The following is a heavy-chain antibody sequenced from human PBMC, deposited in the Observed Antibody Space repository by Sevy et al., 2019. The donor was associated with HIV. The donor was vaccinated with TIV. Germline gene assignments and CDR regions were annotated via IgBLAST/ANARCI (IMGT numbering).Heavy chain of an antibody. V-gene: IGHV3-33*01. CDR3: ARDKLQTTGSLGDYYYGLDV. J-gene: IGHJ6*02. Sequence: GGSLRLSCAGSGFTFSNYGMHWVRQAPGKGLEWVAIIWYDGSIKYYTESVKGRFTISRDNSKNRLYLQMNGLRAEDTAVYYCARDKLQTTGSLGDYYYGLDVWGQGTRVTVSS. CDR1: GFTFSNYG. CDR2: IWYDGSIK. D-gene: IGHD3-16*01.